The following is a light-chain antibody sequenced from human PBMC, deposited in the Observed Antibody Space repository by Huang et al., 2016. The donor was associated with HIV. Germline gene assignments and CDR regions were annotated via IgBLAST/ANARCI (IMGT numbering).Light chain of an antibody. V-gene: IGKV4-1*01. CDR3: QQYYSSPQT. CDR1: QSVSSNSTSKDY. CDR2: WAS. Sequence: DIIMTQSPDSLAVSLGERATLNCRSSQSVSSNSTSKDYMAWFQQKPGQPPRLLLFWASTREAGVPDRFSGSGSGTHFTLTIANLEAEDAAIYYCQQYYSSPQTFGQGTRVEVK. J-gene: IGKJ1*01.